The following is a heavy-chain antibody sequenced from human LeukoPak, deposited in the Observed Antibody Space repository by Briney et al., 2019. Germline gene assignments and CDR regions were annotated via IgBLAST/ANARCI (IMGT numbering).Heavy chain of an antibody. V-gene: IGHV3-23*01. CDR2: ISETGGTI. J-gene: IGHJ4*02. D-gene: IGHD5-24*01. CDR1: GFTFSNYA. Sequence: PGGSLILSCAPSGFTFSNYAMSWVRQAPGKGLEWVSAISETGGTIHYADSVRGRFIISRDNSKNTLYLQMNSLRAEDTAVYYCAREMTIITYSFDSWGQGTLVTVSS. CDR3: AREMTIITYSFDS.